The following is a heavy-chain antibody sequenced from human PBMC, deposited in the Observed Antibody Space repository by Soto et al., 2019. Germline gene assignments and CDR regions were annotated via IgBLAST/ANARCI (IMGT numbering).Heavy chain of an antibody. V-gene: IGHV1-69*06. J-gene: IGHJ3*02. D-gene: IGHD3-22*01. CDR2: IIPIFGTA. CDR3: AREEYYYDSSGYYPDAFDI. Sequence: ASLKVSCKASGGTFSSYAISWVRQAPGQGLEWMGGIIPIFGTANYAQKFQGRVTITADKSTSTAYMELSSLRSEDTAVYYCAREEYYYDSSGYYPDAFDIWGQGTMVTVSS. CDR1: GGTFSSYA.